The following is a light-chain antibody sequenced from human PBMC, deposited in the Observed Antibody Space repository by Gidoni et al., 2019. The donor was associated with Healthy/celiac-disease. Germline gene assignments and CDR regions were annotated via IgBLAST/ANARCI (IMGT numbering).Light chain of an antibody. CDR2: GAS. J-gene: IGKJ2*01. CDR3: QQYGSSPPYT. Sequence: EIVSTLSPGTLSLSPGERATLSCRARQSVSSSYLAWYQQKPGQAPSLLIYGASSRATSDPDRLSGSGAGTDVTLTISRLEPDEVAVYYCQQYGSSPPYTFGQGTKLEIK. V-gene: IGKV3-20*01. CDR1: QSVSSSY.